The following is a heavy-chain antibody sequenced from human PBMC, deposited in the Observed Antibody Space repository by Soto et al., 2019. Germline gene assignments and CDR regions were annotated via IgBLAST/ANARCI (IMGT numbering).Heavy chain of an antibody. CDR2: LNSYGNT. Sequence: PSETLSLTCTVSGGSISSYRWSWIRQPAGKGLEWIGRLNSYGNTHYNPSLKSRVTVSVDTSRNQFFLTPRSVTAADSAVYHCGRESGETWDYEASWGQGTPVTVS. D-gene: IGHD1-7*01. V-gene: IGHV4-4*07. CDR1: GGSISSYR. J-gene: IGHJ5*02. CDR3: GRESGETWDYEAS.